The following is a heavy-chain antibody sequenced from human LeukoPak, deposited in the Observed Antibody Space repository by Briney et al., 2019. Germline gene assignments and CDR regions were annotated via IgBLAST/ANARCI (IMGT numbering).Heavy chain of an antibody. D-gene: IGHD3-22*01. CDR2: ISGSGGST. V-gene: IGHV3-23*01. J-gene: IGHJ4*02. CDR3: ARDGVLDYYDSSGYYVPGHFDY. CDR1: GFTFSSYA. Sequence: GGSLRLSCAASGFTFSSYAMSWVRQAPGKGLEWVSAISGSGGSTYYADSVKGRFTISRDNSKNTLYLQMNSLRAEDTAVYYCARDGVLDYYDSSGYYVPGHFDYWGQGTLVTVSS.